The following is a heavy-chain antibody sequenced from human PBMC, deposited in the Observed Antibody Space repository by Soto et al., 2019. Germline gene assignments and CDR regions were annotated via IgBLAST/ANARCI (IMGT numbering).Heavy chain of an antibody. CDR1: GYIFTNFA. D-gene: IGHD1-1*01. V-gene: IGHV1-3*01. Sequence: ASVKVSCKASGYIFTNFALHWVRQAPGQRLEWMGWIHPGSQDTKYSQKFQGRVTITRDTSARTAYLEVRTLKSEDSAVYFCARGTSGFLDYWGQGTRGTVSS. CDR2: IHPGSQDT. J-gene: IGHJ4*02. CDR3: ARGTSGFLDY.